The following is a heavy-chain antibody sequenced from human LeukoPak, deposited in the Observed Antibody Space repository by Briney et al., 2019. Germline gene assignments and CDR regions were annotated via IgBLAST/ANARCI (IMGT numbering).Heavy chain of an antibody. CDR2: IKQDGSEK. V-gene: IGHV3-7*01. CDR1: GFTFSSYW. Sequence: GGSLRLSCAASGFTFSSYWMSWVRQAPGKGLEWVANIKQDGSEKYYVDSVKGRFTISRDNAKNSLYLQMNSLRAEDTAVYYCARDQPYYDFWSGYPEDYYYMDVWGKGTTVTVSS. J-gene: IGHJ6*03. D-gene: IGHD3-3*01. CDR3: ARDQPYYDFWSGYPEDYYYMDV.